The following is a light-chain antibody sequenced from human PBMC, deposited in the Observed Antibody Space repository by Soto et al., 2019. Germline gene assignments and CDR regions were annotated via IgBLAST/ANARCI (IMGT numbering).Light chain of an antibody. V-gene: IGKV3-20*01. Sequence: ELVLTQSPVTLSLSPGERATLSCRASQSVSSYYLAWYQQKPGQAPRLLIYAASSRATGIPDRFSGGGSGTDFTLTISRLEPEDFAVYYCQQCGSSPWTFGQGTKVDIK. CDR3: QQCGSSPWT. CDR1: QSVSSYY. J-gene: IGKJ1*01. CDR2: AAS.